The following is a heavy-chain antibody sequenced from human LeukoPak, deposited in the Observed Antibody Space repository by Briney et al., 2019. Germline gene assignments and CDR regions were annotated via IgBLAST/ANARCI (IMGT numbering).Heavy chain of an antibody. J-gene: IGHJ4*02. CDR1: AFTSSSYS. V-gene: IGHV3-21*04. Sequence: GGSLRLSCAASAFTSSSYSMNWVRQAPGKGLEWVSFISTSSSYIHYADSVKGRFTISRDNSKNTLYLQMNSLRAEDTAVYYCAKDEGKTTVTQWPKYYFDYWGQGTLVTVSS. CDR2: ISTSSSYI. CDR3: AKDEGKTTVTQWPKYYFDY. D-gene: IGHD4-17*01.